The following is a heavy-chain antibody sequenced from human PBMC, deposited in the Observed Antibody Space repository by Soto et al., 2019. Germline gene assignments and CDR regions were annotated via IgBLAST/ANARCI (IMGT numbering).Heavy chain of an antibody. CDR1: GFTFSSYW. V-gene: IGHV3-7*03. CDR3: AREGPLWFGELLGAFDY. J-gene: IGHJ4*02. D-gene: IGHD3-10*01. CDR2: IKQDGSEK. Sequence: EVQLMESGGGLVQPGGSLRLSCAASGFTFSSYWMSWVRQAPGKGLEWVANIKQDGSEKYYVDSVKGRFTISRDNAKNSLYLQMNSLRAEDTAVYYCAREGPLWFGELLGAFDYWGQGTLVTVSS.